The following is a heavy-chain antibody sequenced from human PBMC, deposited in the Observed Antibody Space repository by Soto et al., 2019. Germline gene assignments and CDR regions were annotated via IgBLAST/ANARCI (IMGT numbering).Heavy chain of an antibody. CDR3: ARDWGNYYYGMDV. J-gene: IGHJ6*02. CDR1: GYTFTSYA. CDR2: INADNGNT. V-gene: IGHV1-3*01. Sequence: QVQLVQSGAEVKKPGASVKVSCKASGYTFTSYAIHWVRQAPGQRLEWMGWINADNGNTKYSQKFQGRVTITRDTPASKAHMEVSSLRSEDTAVYYCARDWGNYYYGMDVWGQGTTVTVSS. D-gene: IGHD7-27*01.